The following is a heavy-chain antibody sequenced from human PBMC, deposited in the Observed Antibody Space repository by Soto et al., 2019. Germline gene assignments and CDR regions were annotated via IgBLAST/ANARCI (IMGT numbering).Heavy chain of an antibody. CDR2: INAGNGDT. CDR3: AREPVVAFDF. J-gene: IGHJ4*02. Sequence: QVQLVQSGAEVKKPGASVKVSCKASGYTFVSYALHWVRQAPGQSLEWMGWINAGNGDTKYAQKLQGRVTITRDTSASTAYMELSSLRSEDTAVYYCAREPVVAFDFWGQGTLVTVSS. D-gene: IGHD2-15*01. CDR1: GYTFVSYA. V-gene: IGHV1-3*01.